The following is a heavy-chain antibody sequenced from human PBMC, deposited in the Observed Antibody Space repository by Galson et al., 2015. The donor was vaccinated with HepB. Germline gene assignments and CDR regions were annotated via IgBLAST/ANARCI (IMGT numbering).Heavy chain of an antibody. CDR3: TRPNFWSGYPDDY. D-gene: IGHD3-3*01. CDR1: GFTFSGSA. J-gene: IGHJ4*02. CDR2: IRSKANSYAT. Sequence: SLRLSCAASGFTFSGSAMHWVRQASGKGLGWVGRIRSKANSYATAYAASVKGRFTISRDDSKNTAYLQMNSLKTEDTAVYYCTRPNFWSGYPDDYWGQGTLVTVSS. V-gene: IGHV3-73*01.